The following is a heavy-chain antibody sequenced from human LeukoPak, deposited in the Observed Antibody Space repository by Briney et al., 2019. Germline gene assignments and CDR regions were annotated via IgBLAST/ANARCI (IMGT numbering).Heavy chain of an antibody. D-gene: IGHD6-13*01. CDR3: ARGPGQQYFY. CDR1: GGTFTSYA. CDR2: IIPIIGTA. Sequence: ASVKVSCKASGGTFTSYAISWVRQAPGQGLEWMGGIIPIIGTANYAQKFQGRVTITADQSTSTTYMELNSLRSDDTAVYYCARGPGQQYFYWGQGTLVTVSS. J-gene: IGHJ4*02. V-gene: IGHV1-69*13.